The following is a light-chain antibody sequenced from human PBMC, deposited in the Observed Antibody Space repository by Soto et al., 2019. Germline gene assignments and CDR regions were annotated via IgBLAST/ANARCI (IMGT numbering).Light chain of an antibody. CDR1: QVIRNY. Sequence: DIQMTQSPSSLSASVGDRVTITCRASQVIRNYLAWYQQKPGKVPQVLIYAASTLQSGCPSRFSGSGSGTDVTLTISSLQPEDVAIYYCQKYNSAPFTFGPGTKVDIK. CDR3: QKYNSAPFT. CDR2: AAS. J-gene: IGKJ3*01. V-gene: IGKV1-27*01.